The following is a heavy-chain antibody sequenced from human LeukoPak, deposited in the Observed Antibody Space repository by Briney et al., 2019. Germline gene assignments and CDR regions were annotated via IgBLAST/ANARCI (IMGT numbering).Heavy chain of an antibody. J-gene: IGHJ3*02. CDR3: ARHPKRRGIKGYCSSTSCYQTNAFDI. D-gene: IGHD2-2*01. Sequence: SETLSLTCAVYGVSFSGYYWSWVRQPPGKGLEWVGEINHSGSTNYHPALKSRVTISVDPSKHQFSLNLSSVTAADTAVYYCARHPKRRGIKGYCSSTSCYQTNAFDIWGKGTMVTVS. CDR1: GVSFSGYY. CDR2: INHSGST. V-gene: IGHV4-34*01.